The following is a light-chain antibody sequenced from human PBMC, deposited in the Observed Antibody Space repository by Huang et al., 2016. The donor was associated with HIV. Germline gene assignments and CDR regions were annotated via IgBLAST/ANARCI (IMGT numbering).Light chain of an antibody. CDR1: QSVLYSLSKKNF. Sequence: DIVMTQSPDSLAVSPGERATINCKSSQSVLYSLSKKNFLAWFQQKPGRPPELLIYWTTTGESGVPDRFSGSGSGTDFTLTINNLQAEDVAVYFCLQYYSVPQTFGHGTKVEI. J-gene: IGKJ1*01. CDR2: WTT. V-gene: IGKV4-1*01. CDR3: LQYYSVPQT.